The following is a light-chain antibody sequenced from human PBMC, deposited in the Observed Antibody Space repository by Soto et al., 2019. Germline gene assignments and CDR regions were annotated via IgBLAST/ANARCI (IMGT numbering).Light chain of an antibody. CDR1: RNDVGGYNY. J-gene: IGLJ2*01. V-gene: IGLV2-11*01. CDR2: DVT. CDR3: CSYAGSYTLI. Sequence: QSVLTQPRSVSGAPGQSVTVSCTGTRNDVGGYNYVSWYQQQPGKAPKLIISDVTNRPSGVPDRFSGSKSGNTASLTISGLHADDEAEYYCCSYAGSYTLIFGGGTQLTVL.